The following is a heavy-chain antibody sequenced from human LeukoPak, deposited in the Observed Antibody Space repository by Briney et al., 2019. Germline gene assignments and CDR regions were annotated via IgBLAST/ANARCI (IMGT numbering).Heavy chain of an antibody. V-gene: IGHV1-3*01. CDR2: INAGNGNT. CDR3: ARCVVVREVIEVWFDP. Sequence: ASVKVSCKASGYTFTSYAMHWVRQAPGQRLEWMGWINAGNGNTKYSQKFQGRVTITRDTSASTAYMELSSLRSEDTAVYYCARCVVVREVIEVWFDPWGQGTLVTVSS. J-gene: IGHJ5*02. D-gene: IGHD3-10*01. CDR1: GYTFTSYA.